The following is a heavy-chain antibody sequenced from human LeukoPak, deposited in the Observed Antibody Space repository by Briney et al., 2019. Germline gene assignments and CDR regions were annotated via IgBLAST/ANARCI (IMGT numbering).Heavy chain of an antibody. CDR3: AKDSNMVRGVISRSGYFDY. V-gene: IGHV3-30*14. Sequence: PGRSLRLSCTASGFTFTSYAMHWVRQAPGKGLEWVAVISYDASNKYYADSVKGRFTISRDNSKNTLYLQMNSLRAEDTAVYYCAKDSNMVRGVISRSGYFDYWGQGTLVTVSS. J-gene: IGHJ4*02. D-gene: IGHD3-10*01. CDR1: GFTFTSYA. CDR2: ISYDASNK.